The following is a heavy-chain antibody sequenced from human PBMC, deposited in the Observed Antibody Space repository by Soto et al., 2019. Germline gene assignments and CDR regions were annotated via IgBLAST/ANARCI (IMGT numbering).Heavy chain of an antibody. V-gene: IGHV1-46*01. D-gene: IGHD2-2*01. CDR1: GYTLTSHY. J-gene: IGHJ6*02. CDR2: INPSGGST. Sequence: ASVKVPCKASGYTLTSHYMHWVRQAPGQGLEWMGIINPSGGSTSYAQKFQGRVTMTRDTSTSTVYMELSSLRSEDTAVYYCARSGYIVVVPAPYGMDVWGQGTTVTVSS. CDR3: ARSGYIVVVPAPYGMDV.